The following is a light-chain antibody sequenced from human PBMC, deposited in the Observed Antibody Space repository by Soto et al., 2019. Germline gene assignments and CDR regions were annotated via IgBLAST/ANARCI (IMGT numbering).Light chain of an antibody. Sequence: DIQLTQSPTFLSASAGARVSITCRASQDIRRYLVWYQQKPGKAPNLLIYDASSLQTGVPSRFSGSGSATEFTLTLTSLQPEDFATYYCRHFYTFGQGTKLEIK. CDR1: QDIRRY. CDR2: DAS. CDR3: RHFYT. J-gene: IGKJ2*01. V-gene: IGKV1-9*01.